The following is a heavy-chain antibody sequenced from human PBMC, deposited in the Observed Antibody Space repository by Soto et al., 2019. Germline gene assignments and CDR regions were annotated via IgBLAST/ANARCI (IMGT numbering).Heavy chain of an antibody. D-gene: IGHD3-9*01. Sequence: PGVSLRLSCAASGFTFSDDYMSWIRQAPGKGLEWVSYIGTSSSYTNYADSVKGRFTISRDNAKNSLYLHMNSLRAEDTAVYYCARDADILTGSDAFDIWGQGTMVTVSS. CDR2: IGTSSSYT. V-gene: IGHV3-11*05. J-gene: IGHJ3*02. CDR3: ARDADILTGSDAFDI. CDR1: GFTFSDDY.